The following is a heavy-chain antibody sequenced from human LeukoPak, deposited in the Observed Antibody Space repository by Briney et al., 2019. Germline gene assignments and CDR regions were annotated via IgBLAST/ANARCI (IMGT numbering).Heavy chain of an antibody. Sequence: GGYLRLSCSASGFTFTSHVMHWVRQAPGKGLQYYAGSVKGRFTISRDSSKNTVYLQMNSLTAEDTAVYYCVREGLERRTNFDYWGQGTLVSVSS. D-gene: IGHD1-1*01. CDR1: GFTFTSHV. V-gene: IGHV3-64D*06. J-gene: IGHJ4*02. CDR3: VREGLERRTNFDY.